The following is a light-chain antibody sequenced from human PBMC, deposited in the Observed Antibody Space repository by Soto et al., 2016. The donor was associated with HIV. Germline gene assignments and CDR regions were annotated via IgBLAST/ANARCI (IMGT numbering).Light chain of an antibody. Sequence: DIQMTQSPSTLSASVGDRVTITCRASQTISTWLAWYQQKPGKAPKLLIYDTSNLETGVPSRFSGSGSGTDFTFTISSLQPEDIATYYCQQYDNLPYTFGQGTKLEIE. V-gene: IGKV1-33*01. CDR3: QQYDNLPYT. CDR1: QTISTW. CDR2: DTS. J-gene: IGKJ2*01.